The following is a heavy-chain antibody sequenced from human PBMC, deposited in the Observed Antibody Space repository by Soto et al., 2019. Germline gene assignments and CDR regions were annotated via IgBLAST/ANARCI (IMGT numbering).Heavy chain of an antibody. CDR1: GFTFRSYS. Sequence: GGSLRLSCAASGFTFRSYSMNWVRQAPGKGLEWVSSISSSSDYIYYADSVRGRFTISRDNAKSSLYLQMNSLRAEDTAVYYCARDTPTAPFDSWGQGTLVTVSS. D-gene: IGHD4-17*01. V-gene: IGHV3-21*01. CDR2: ISSSSDYI. CDR3: ARDTPTAPFDS. J-gene: IGHJ4*02.